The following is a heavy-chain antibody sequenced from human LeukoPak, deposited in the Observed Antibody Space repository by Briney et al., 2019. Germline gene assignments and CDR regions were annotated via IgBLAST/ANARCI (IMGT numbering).Heavy chain of an antibody. CDR3: ASGRQLGY. D-gene: IGHD6-13*01. Sequence: QPGGSLSLSCAASGFTFSNYWMSWVRQAPGKGLEWVANIKEDGSEKYYVDSVKGRFTISRDNARNSRYLQMNSLRAEDTAVYYCASGRQLGYWGQGTLVTVSS. CDR2: IKEDGSEK. J-gene: IGHJ4*02. V-gene: IGHV3-7*01. CDR1: GFTFSNYW.